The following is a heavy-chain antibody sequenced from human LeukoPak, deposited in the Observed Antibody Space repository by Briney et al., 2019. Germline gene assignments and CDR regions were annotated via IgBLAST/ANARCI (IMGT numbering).Heavy chain of an antibody. CDR1: GYSISSGYY. CDR2: IYHSGST. CDR3: ARPDIYCSGGSCYPDAFDI. D-gene: IGHD2-15*01. V-gene: IGHV4-38-2*01. J-gene: IGHJ3*02. Sequence: ETLSLTCAVSGYSISSGYYWGWIRQPPGKGLEWIGSIYHSGSTYYNPSLNSRVTISVDTSKNQFSLKLSSVTAADTAVYYCARPDIYCSGGSCYPDAFDIWGQGTMVTVSS.